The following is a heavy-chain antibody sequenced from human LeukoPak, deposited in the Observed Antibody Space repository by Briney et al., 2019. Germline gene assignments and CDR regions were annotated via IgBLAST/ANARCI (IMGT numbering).Heavy chain of an antibody. CDR3: ARAHNNYDSGGYSALDY. CDR2: LWYDGTNK. CDR1: EFSFISYG. D-gene: IGHD3-22*01. Sequence: GRSLRLSRAASEFSFISYGMHWVRQAPGKGLQWVASLWYDGTNKYQADSVKGRFTIARDNSQNTLYLQMDSLRPQDTAVYFCARAHNNYDSGGYSALDYWGEGTLVTVPS. J-gene: IGHJ4*02. V-gene: IGHV3-33*01.